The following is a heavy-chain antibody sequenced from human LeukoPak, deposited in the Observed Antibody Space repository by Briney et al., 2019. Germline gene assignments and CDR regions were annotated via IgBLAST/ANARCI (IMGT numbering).Heavy chain of an antibody. CDR2: INHSGST. CDR1: GGSFSGYY. V-gene: IGHV4-34*01. CDR3: ARGIESYGDYGY. Sequence: SETLSLTCAVYGGSFSGYYWSWIRQPPGKGLEWIGEINHSGSTNYNPSLKSRVTISVDTSKNQFSLKLSSVTAADTAVYYCARGIESYGDYGYWGQGILVTVAS. D-gene: IGHD4-17*01. J-gene: IGHJ4*02.